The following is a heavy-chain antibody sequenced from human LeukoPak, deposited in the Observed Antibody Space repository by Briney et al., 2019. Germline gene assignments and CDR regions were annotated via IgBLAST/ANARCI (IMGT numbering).Heavy chain of an antibody. CDR1: GFAFSTYA. D-gene: IGHD6-19*01. Sequence: GRSLRLSCAASGFAFSTYAMHWVRQAPGKGLEWVAAISYDGSNKNYADSVKGRFTISRDNSKNTLYLQMNSLRAEDTAVYYCARGVRIAVAGYIDYWGQGTLVTVSS. J-gene: IGHJ4*02. CDR2: ISYDGSNK. V-gene: IGHV3-30*04. CDR3: ARGVRIAVAGYIDY.